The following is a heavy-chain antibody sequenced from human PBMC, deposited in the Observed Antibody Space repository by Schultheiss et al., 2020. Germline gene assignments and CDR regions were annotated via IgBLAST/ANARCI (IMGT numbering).Heavy chain of an antibody. J-gene: IGHJ4*02. CDR3: AKDSWSYY. CDR1: GGSFSGYY. Sequence: SETLSLTCAVYGGSFSGYYWSWIRQPPGKGLEWIGRIYTSGSTNYNPSLKSRVTMSVDTSKNQFSLKLSSVTAADTAVYYCAKDSWSYYWGQGTLVTVSS. CDR2: IYTSGST. V-gene: IGHV4-4*07. D-gene: IGHD6-13*01.